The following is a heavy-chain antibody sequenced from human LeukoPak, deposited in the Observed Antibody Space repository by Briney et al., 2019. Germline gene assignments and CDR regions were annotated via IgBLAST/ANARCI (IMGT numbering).Heavy chain of an antibody. CDR1: GFTFSSYA. CDR3: AKDPDSSGWYPGPNY. V-gene: IGHV3-23*01. D-gene: IGHD6-19*01. Sequence: GGSLRLSCAASGFTFSSYAVSWVRQAPGKGLEWVSAISGSGGSTYYADSVKGRFTISRDNSKNTLYLQMNSLRAEDTAVYYCAKDPDSSGWYPGPNYWGQGTLVTVSS. CDR2: ISGSGGST. J-gene: IGHJ4*02.